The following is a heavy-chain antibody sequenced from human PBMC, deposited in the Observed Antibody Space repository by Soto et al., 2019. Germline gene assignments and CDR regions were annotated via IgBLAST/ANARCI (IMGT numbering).Heavy chain of an antibody. V-gene: IGHV3-7*03. CDR1: GFTFSDYL. Sequence: EVQLVDSGGALVQPGESLRLSCAASGFTFSDYLMTWVRQAPGKGLEWVATIKQDGNEKYYVDSVKGRFTISRDNAKISLSLKLNALRAEDTAVYYCAIGHWLGKWGQGTLVTVSS. D-gene: IGHD6-19*01. CDR2: IKQDGNEK. J-gene: IGHJ4*02. CDR3: AIGHWLGK.